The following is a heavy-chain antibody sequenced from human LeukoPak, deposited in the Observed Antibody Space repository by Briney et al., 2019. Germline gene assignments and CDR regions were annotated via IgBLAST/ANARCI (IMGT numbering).Heavy chain of an antibody. CDR2: ISGGGSSI. V-gene: IGHV3-23*01. Sequence: GRSLRLSCAASGFTFSSYAMSWVRQAPGKGLEWVSAISGGGSSIYYADSVKGRFTISRDNSKNTLYLQMNSLRGEDTAVYYCAKRVTAAAGTRFDYWGQGTLVTVSS. J-gene: IGHJ4*02. D-gene: IGHD6-13*01. CDR3: AKRVTAAAGTRFDY. CDR1: GFTFSSYA.